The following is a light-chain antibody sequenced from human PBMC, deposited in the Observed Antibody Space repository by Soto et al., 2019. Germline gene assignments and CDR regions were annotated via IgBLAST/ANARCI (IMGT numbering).Light chain of an antibody. CDR1: QDINIY. J-gene: IGKJ5*01. Sequence: DIQMTQSPSSLFASVGDRVTITCQATQDINIYLNWYQQKPGKAPNLLIYDASNLEIGVPSRVSGSGSGTHFTFTISSLQTEDIGTYYCQQYDILPITFGQGTRLEIK. CDR3: QQYDILPIT. V-gene: IGKV1-33*01. CDR2: DAS.